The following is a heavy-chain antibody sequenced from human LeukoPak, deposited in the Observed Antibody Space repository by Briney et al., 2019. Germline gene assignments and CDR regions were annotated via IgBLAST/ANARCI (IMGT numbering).Heavy chain of an antibody. J-gene: IGHJ5*02. Sequence: GASVKVSCKASGGTFSSYAISWVRQAPGQGLEWMGWINPNSGGTNYAQKFQGRVTMTRDTSISTAYMELSRLRSDDTAVYYCARANWVETDHWFDPWGQGTLVTVSS. CDR3: ARANWVETDHWFDP. V-gene: IGHV1-2*02. CDR1: GGTFSSYA. CDR2: INPNSGGT. D-gene: IGHD7-27*01.